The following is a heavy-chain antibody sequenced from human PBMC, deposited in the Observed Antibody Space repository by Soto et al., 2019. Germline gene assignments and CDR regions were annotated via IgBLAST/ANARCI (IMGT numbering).Heavy chain of an antibody. D-gene: IGHD1-1*01. Sequence: PGGSLRLSCAASVLRFSNYGMHWVRQAPGKGLEWVAIVWYDGSNGYYADSVKGRFSISRDNSKNTLYLQMNSLRVEDTAVYYCARAGTTTRGYYYYYAMDVWGQGTTVTVSS. CDR1: VLRFSNYG. V-gene: IGHV3-33*01. CDR3: ARAGTTTRGYYYYYAMDV. J-gene: IGHJ6*02. CDR2: VWYDGSNG.